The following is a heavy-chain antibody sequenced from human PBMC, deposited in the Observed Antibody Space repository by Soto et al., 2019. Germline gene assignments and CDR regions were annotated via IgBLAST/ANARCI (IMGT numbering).Heavy chain of an antibody. J-gene: IGHJ5*02. V-gene: IGHV4-39*01. CDR3: ARQRDIVVVVAARCWFDP. CDR2: IYYSGST. Sequence: QLQLQESGPGLVKPSETLSLTCTVSGGSISSSSYYWGWIRQPPGKGLEWIGSIYYSGSTYYNPSLKSRVTISVYTSKNQFSLKLSSVTAADTAVYYCARQRDIVVVVAARCWFDPWGQGTLVTVSS. CDR1: GGSISSSSYY. D-gene: IGHD2-15*01.